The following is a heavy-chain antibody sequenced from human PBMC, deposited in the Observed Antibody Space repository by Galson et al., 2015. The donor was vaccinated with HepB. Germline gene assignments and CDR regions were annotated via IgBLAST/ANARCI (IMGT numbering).Heavy chain of an antibody. CDR3: ARVLTVTLPYYYYYMDV. V-gene: IGHV3-30*14. Sequence: SLRLSCAASGFTFSSYAMHWVRQAPGKGLEWVAVISYDGSNKYYADSVKGRFTISRDNSKNTLYLQMNSLRAEDTAVYYCARVLTVTLPYYYYYMDVWGKGTTVTVSS. J-gene: IGHJ6*03. D-gene: IGHD3-9*01. CDR1: GFTFSSYA. CDR2: ISYDGSNK.